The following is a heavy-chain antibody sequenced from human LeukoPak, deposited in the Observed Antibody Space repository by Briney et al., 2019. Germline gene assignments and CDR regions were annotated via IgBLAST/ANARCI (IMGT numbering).Heavy chain of an antibody. J-gene: IGHJ3*01. D-gene: IGHD6-25*01. CDR3: ARGISYGSGYYGDAFDF. CDR2: ITGGGTYI. Sequence: PWGSLRLSCAASGFTYTSYSMNWVRQAPGKGLEWVSSITGGGTYIYYADSVKGRFTISRDNAKNSVYLQMNNLRAEDTAVFYCARGISYGSGYYGDAFDFWGQGTMVTVPS. V-gene: IGHV3-21*01. CDR1: GFTYTSYS.